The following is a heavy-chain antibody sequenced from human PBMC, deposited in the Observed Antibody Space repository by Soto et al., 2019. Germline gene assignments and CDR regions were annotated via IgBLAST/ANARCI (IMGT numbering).Heavy chain of an antibody. V-gene: IGHV4-31*11. CDR1: GGSISSGGSS. Sequence: QVQLQESGPGLVKPSQTLFLSCAVSGGSISSGGSSWNWIRQQPGEGLEWIGYIYYSGTTFYNASLKSRVTISRDTSKSQISLKLNSVTAADTAVYYCARHLMSQGFDYWGQGIMVTVSS. CDR2: IYYSGTT. CDR3: ARHLMSQGFDY. J-gene: IGHJ4*02.